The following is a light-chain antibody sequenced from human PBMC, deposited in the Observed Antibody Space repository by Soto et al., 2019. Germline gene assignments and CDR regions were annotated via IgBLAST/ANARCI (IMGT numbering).Light chain of an antibody. CDR2: DAS. Sequence: EIVMTQSPATLSVSPGGIATLSFRASQSVSSYLAWYQQKPGQAPRLLISDASNRATGIPARFSGSGSGTDFTLTISRLEPEDFAVYYCQQYGSSGTFGQGTKVDIK. CDR1: QSVSSY. CDR3: QQYGSSGT. V-gene: IGKV3-20*01. J-gene: IGKJ1*01.